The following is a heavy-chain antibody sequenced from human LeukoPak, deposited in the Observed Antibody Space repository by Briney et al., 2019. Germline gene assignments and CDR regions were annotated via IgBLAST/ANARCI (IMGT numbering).Heavy chain of an antibody. CDR3: TTVRGDYDSLAYYYYYYMDV. Sequence: GGSLRLSCTASGFTFGDYDMRWFRQAPGKGLEWVGFIRSKAYGGTTDYAAPVKGRFTISRDDSKNTLYLQMNSLKTEDTAVYYCTTVRGDYDSLAYYYYYYMDVWGKGTTVTVSS. J-gene: IGHJ6*03. CDR2: IRSKAYGGTT. CDR1: GFTFGDYD. V-gene: IGHV3-49*03. D-gene: IGHD4-17*01.